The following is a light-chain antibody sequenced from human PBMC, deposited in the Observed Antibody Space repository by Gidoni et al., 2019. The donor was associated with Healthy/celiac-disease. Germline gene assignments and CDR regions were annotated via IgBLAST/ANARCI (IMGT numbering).Light chain of an antibody. CDR1: QSVSSSY. CDR2: GAS. CDR3: QQYGSSPLT. V-gene: IGKV3-20*01. Sequence: EIVLTQSTGTLSLSPGERATLSCRASQSVSSSYLAWDQQKPVQAPRLLIYGASSRATGIPDRFSGSGSRTDFTLTISRLEPEDFAVYYFQQYGSSPLTFGPGTKVDIK. J-gene: IGKJ3*01.